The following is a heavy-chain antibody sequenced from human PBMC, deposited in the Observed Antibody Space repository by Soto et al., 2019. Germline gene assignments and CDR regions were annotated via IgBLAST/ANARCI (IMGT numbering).Heavy chain of an antibody. V-gene: IGHV1-69*02. Sequence: QVQLVQSGTEVKKPGSSVKVSCKASGGTFRNYPINWVRQAPGQGLEWMGSIFPLTDIPDYAQNFQARRTISADKSTSTAYMDLSSLTSDDTAMYFCARGPLVVLNYFESWGQGTLVTVSS. CDR2: IFPLTDIP. CDR3: ARGPLVVLNYFES. CDR1: GGTFRNYP. J-gene: IGHJ4*02.